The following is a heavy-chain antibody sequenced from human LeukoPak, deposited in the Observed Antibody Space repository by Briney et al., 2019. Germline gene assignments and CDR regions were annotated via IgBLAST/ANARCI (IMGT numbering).Heavy chain of an antibody. Sequence: GGSLRLSCTASGFTFSRYWMHWVRQAPGKGLVWVSRINSEGSTTSYADSVKGRFTISRDNAKNTLYLQMNSLRAEDTAVYYCARGYYYDSSGYYVAFDIWGQGTMVTVSS. CDR1: GFTFSRYW. J-gene: IGHJ3*02. V-gene: IGHV3-74*01. CDR3: ARGYYYDSSGYYVAFDI. D-gene: IGHD3-22*01. CDR2: INSEGSTT.